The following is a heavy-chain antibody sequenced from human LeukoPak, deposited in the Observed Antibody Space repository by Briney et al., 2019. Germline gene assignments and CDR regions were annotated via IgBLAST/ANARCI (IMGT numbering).Heavy chain of an antibody. V-gene: IGHV4-59*08. CDR3: ARLGQYYYDAFDI. D-gene: IGHD3-10*01. J-gene: IGHJ3*02. CDR1: GGSISSYY. Sequence: SETLSLTCTVSGGSISSYYWSWIRQPPGKGLEWIGYIYYSGSTNYNPSLKSRVTISVDTSKNQFSLKLSSVTAADTAVYYCARLGQYYYDAFDIWGQGTMVTVSS. CDR2: IYYSGST.